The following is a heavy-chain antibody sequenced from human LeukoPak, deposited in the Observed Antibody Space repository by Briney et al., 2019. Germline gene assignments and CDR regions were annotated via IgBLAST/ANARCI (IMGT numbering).Heavy chain of an antibody. CDR1: GFIFSDHY. V-gene: IGHV3-11*04. CDR3: AREGLTTSS. CDR2: ISGSGDTM. D-gene: IGHD1-14*01. J-gene: IGHJ4*02. Sequence: PGGSLTLSCAASGFIFSDHYMTWIRQAPGKGLEWISFISGSGDTMFYADSVKGRFAISRDNAKNSVFLQMSSLRAEDTAMYYCAREGLTTSSWGQGTLVTVSS.